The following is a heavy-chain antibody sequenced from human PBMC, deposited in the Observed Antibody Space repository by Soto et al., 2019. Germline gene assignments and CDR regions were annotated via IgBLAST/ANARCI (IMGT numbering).Heavy chain of an antibody. Sequence: ASVKVSCKVSGYTLTELSMHWVRQAPGKGLEWMGGFDPEDGETIYAQKFQGRVTMTEDTSTDTAYMELSSLRSEDTAVYYCATSGYYYWFFDYWGQGTLVTGLL. CDR3: ATSGYYYWFFDY. D-gene: IGHD3-22*01. V-gene: IGHV1-24*01. CDR1: GYTLTELS. J-gene: IGHJ4*02. CDR2: FDPEDGET.